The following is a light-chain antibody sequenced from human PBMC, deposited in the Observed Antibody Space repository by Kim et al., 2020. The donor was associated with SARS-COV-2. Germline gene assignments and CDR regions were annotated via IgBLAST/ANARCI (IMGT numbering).Light chain of an antibody. CDR2: GAS. V-gene: IGKV1-12*01. CDR3: QQANSFPPWT. Sequence: IQLTQSPSSVSASVGDRVTITCRASQDINTWLGWYQQKPGKAPKLLIYGASDLQSGVPSRFSGSGSGTDFTLTISRLQPDDCATYYWQQANSFPPWTFGQGTKVDIK. J-gene: IGKJ1*01. CDR1: QDINTW.